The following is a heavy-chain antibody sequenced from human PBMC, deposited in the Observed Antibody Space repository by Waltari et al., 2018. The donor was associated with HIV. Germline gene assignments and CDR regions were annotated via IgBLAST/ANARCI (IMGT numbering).Heavy chain of an antibody. J-gene: IGHJ5*02. D-gene: IGHD3-3*01. CDR1: GYTFTSYA. Sequence: QVQLVQSGAEVKKPGASVKVSCKASGYTFTSYAMHWVRQAPGQRLEWMGWINAGNGNTKYSQKFQGRVTITRDTSASTAYMELSSLRSEDTAVYYCARSPGGTIFGVAKGNWFDPWGQGTLVTVSS. CDR3: ARSPGGTIFGVAKGNWFDP. CDR2: INAGNGNT. V-gene: IGHV1-3*01.